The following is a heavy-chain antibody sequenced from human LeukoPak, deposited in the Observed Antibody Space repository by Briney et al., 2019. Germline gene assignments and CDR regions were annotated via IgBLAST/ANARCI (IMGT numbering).Heavy chain of an antibody. Sequence: SVKVSCKASGGTFSSYAISWVRQAPGQGLEWMGGIIPIFSTANYAQKFQGRVTITADESTSTAYMELSSLRSEDTAVYYCGKGGGYEGNYYYGMDVWGQGTTVTVSS. CDR2: IIPIFSTA. V-gene: IGHV1-69*01. D-gene: IGHD5-12*01. J-gene: IGHJ6*02. CDR3: GKGGGYEGNYYYGMDV. CDR1: GGTFSSYA.